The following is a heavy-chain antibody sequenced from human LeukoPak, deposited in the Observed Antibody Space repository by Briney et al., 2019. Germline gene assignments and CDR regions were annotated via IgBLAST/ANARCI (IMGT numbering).Heavy chain of an antibody. CDR1: GFTFSSYG. D-gene: IGHD6-13*01. J-gene: IGHJ4*02. Sequence: PGGSLRLSCAASGFTFSSYGMHWVRQAPGKGLEWVAFIRYDGSNKYYADSVKGRFTISRDNPKNTLYLQMNSLRAEDTAVYYCAWGVVPAAAGSEYFDYWGQGTLVTVSS. CDR3: AWGVVPAAAGSEYFDY. CDR2: IRYDGSNK. V-gene: IGHV3-30*02.